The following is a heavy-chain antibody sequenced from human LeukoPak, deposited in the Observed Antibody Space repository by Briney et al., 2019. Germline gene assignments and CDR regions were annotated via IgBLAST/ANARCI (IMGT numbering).Heavy chain of an antibody. CDR2: VYYSGSA. CDR1: SGSISSYY. Sequence: SETLSLTCTVSSGSISSYYWSWIRQPPGKGLEWIGYVYYSGSANYNPSLKSRVTISVDTSKNQFSLKLSSVTAADTAVYYCARDRPLFVVVPAAIDYWGQGTLVTVSS. D-gene: IGHD2-2*01. CDR3: ARDRPLFVVVPAAIDY. J-gene: IGHJ4*02. V-gene: IGHV4-59*12.